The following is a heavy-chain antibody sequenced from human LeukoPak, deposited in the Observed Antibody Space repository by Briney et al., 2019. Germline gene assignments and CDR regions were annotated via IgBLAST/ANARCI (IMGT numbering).Heavy chain of an antibody. CDR2: MNPNSGNT. CDR3: ARRRRVGANNWFDP. CDR1: GYTFTSYD. J-gene: IGHJ5*02. D-gene: IGHD1-26*01. Sequence: ASVKVSCKASGYTFTSYDTNWVRQATGQGLEWMGWMNPNSGNTGYAQKFQGRVTMTRNTSISTAYMELSSLRSEDTAVYYCARRRRVGANNWFDPWGQGTLVTVSS. V-gene: IGHV1-8*01.